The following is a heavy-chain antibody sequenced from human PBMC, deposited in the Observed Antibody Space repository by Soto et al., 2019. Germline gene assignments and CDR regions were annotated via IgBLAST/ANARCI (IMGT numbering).Heavy chain of an antibody. Sequence: QVQLHQWGAGLLKPSETLSLACSIYSGSFSGYYWSWIRQPPGKGLEWIGEISQSGNTNYSQSLNTRVSISIVTSKKQFSLNLASVSAADTAVYYCARAPKVGGSSQTRHDFWCQGTLINVS. V-gene: IGHV4-34*01. CDR3: ARAPKVGGSSQTRHDF. D-gene: IGHD6-6*01. CDR1: SGSFSGYY. J-gene: IGHJ4*02. CDR2: ISQSGNT.